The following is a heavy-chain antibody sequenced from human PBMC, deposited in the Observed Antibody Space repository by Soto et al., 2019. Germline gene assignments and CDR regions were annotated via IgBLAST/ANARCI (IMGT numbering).Heavy chain of an antibody. D-gene: IGHD1-26*01. CDR3: ARDAVGSNYYYGMDV. Sequence: QVQLVESGGGVVQPGRSLRLSCAASGFTFSSYGMPWVRQAPGKGLEWVAVIWYDGSNKYYADSVKGRFTISRDNSKNTLYLQMNSLRAEDTAVYYCARDAVGSNYYYGMDVWGQGTTVTVSS. CDR1: GFTFSSYG. J-gene: IGHJ6*02. V-gene: IGHV3-33*01. CDR2: IWYDGSNK.